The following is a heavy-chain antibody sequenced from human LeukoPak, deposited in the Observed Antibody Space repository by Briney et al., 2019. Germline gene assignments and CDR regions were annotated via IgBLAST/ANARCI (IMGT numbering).Heavy chain of an antibody. CDR2: INHSGST. D-gene: IGHD5-24*01. V-gene: IGHV4-34*01. J-gene: IGHJ2*01. CDR1: GGSFSGYY. CDR3: ARGRRDGYSGPWYFDL. Sequence: SETLSLTCAVYGGSFSGYYWSWIRQPPGKGLEWIGKINHSGSTNYNPSLKSRVTISIDTSKNQFSLKLSSVTAADTAVYYCARGRRDGYSGPWYFDLWGRGTLVTVSS.